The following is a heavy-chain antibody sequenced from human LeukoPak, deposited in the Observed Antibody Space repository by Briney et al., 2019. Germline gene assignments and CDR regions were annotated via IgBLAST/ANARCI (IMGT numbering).Heavy chain of an antibody. CDR2: IYYRGST. J-gene: IGHJ4*02. Sequence: SETLSLTCTVSGVSINSGCYYWTWIRQHPGKGLEWIGYIYYRGSTYYNPSLKSRVTISVDTSENQFSLKLNSVTAADTAVYYCARETPAAGQNFDYWGQGTLVTVSS. CDR3: ARETPAAGQNFDY. V-gene: IGHV4-31*03. D-gene: IGHD6-13*01. CDR1: GVSINSGCYY.